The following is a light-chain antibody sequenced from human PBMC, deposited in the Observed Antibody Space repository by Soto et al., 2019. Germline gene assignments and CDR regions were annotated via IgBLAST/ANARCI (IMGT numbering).Light chain of an antibody. CDR2: RSN. CDR3: AAWDDRLSGPI. J-gene: IGLJ2*01. CDR1: TSNIGSNY. Sequence: QAVVTQPPSASGTPGQRVTMSCSGSTSNIGSNYVYWYQQLPGTAPKVLIYRSNQRPSGVPDRFSGSKSGTSASLAISGLRSEDGADYYCAAWDDRLSGPIFGGGTKVTVL. V-gene: IGLV1-47*01.